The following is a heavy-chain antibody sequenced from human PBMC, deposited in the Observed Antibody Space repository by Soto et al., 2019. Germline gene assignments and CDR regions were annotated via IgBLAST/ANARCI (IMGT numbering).Heavy chain of an antibody. CDR3: ARDLGEEAFDI. CDR1: GYTFTGYY. V-gene: IGHV1-46*01. CDR2: INPSGGST. Sequence: XSVKVSCKASGYTFTGYYIHWVRQAPGQGLEWMGIINPSGGSTSYAQKFQGRVTMTRDTSTSTVYMELSSLRSEDTAVYYCARDLGEEAFDIWGQGTMVTVSS. J-gene: IGHJ3*02. D-gene: IGHD2-21*01.